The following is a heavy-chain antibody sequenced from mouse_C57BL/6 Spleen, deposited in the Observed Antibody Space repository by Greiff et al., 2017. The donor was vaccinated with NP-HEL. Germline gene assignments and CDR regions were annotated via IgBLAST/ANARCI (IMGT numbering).Heavy chain of an antibody. CDR2: IYPGDGDT. D-gene: IGHD3-3*01. J-gene: IGHJ1*03. Sequence: QVQLQQSGAELVKPGASVKISCKASGYAFSSYWMNWVKQRPGKGLEWIGQIYPGDGDTNYNGKLKGKATLTADKSSSTAYMQLSSLTSEDSAVYFCARKGAGYWYFDVWGTGTTVTVSS. V-gene: IGHV1-80*01. CDR1: GYAFSSYW. CDR3: ARKGAGYWYFDV.